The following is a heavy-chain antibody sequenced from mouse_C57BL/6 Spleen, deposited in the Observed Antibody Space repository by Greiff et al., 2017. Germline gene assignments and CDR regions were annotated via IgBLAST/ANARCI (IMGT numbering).Heavy chain of an antibody. D-gene: IGHD2-1*01. CDR3: ARGGGNSNFDY. CDR1: GYAFSSYW. Sequence: VQLVESGAELVKPGASVKISCKASGYAFSSYWMNWVKQRPGKGLEWIGQIYPGDGDTNYNGKFKGKATLTADKSSSTAYMQLSSLTSEDSAVYFCARGGGNSNFDYWGQGTTLTVSS. CDR2: IYPGDGDT. J-gene: IGHJ2*01. V-gene: IGHV1-80*01.